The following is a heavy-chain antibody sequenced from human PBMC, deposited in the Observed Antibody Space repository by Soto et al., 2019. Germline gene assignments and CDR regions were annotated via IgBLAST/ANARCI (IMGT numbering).Heavy chain of an antibody. CDR1: GFTFDDYA. V-gene: IGHV3-9*01. Sequence: EVQLVESGGGLVQPGRSLRLSCAASGFTFDDYAMHWVRQAPGKGLEWVSGISWNSGSIGYADSVKGRFPISRDNAKNSLYLQMNSLRAEDTALYYCAKVIRAGRNLMSVYWGQGTLVTVSS. CDR3: AKVIRAGRNLMSVY. J-gene: IGHJ4*02. CDR2: ISWNSGSI. D-gene: IGHD3-10*01.